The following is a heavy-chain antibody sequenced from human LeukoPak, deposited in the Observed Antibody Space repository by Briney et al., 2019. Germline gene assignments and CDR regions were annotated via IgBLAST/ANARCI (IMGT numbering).Heavy chain of an antibody. D-gene: IGHD6-19*01. J-gene: IGHJ4*02. CDR1: GGSIGSNY. CDR2: IYYTGGT. V-gene: IGHV4-59*08. CDR3: AKYGNSGWVIDN. Sequence: SETLSLTCTVSGGSIGSNYWTWIRQTPGKGLEYIGYIYYTGGTNYNPSLKSRVTISVDTSKNQCSLRLSSVTAADTAVYFCAKYGNSGWVIDNWGQGTLVTVSS.